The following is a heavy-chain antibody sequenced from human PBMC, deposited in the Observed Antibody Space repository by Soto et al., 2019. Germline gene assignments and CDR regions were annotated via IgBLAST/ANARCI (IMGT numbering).Heavy chain of an antibody. D-gene: IGHD3-22*01. Sequence: SETLSLTXTVSGGSISSGGYYWSWIRQHPGKGLEWIGYIYYSGSTYYNPSLKSRVTISVDTSKNQFSLKLSSVTAADTAVYYCASLNTYYYDSSGYYYGHFDYWGQGTLVTVSS. CDR3: ASLNTYYYDSSGYYYGHFDY. CDR1: GGSISSGGYY. CDR2: IYYSGST. J-gene: IGHJ4*02. V-gene: IGHV4-31*02.